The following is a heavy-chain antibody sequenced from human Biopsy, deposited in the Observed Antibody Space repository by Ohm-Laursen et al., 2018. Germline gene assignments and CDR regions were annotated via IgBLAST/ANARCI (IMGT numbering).Heavy chain of an antibody. CDR2: VYYTGST. CDR3: ARDRGYYSDRTVPGYFDL. CDR1: GDSISSYY. D-gene: IGHD3-22*01. V-gene: IGHV4-59*01. Sequence: PSGTLSLTCTVSGDSISSYYWSWIRQLPGKGLEWIGYVYYTGSTDYNPSLQSRVTISVDTSKNHFSLRLRSVTPADTAIYYCARDRGYYSDRTVPGYFDLWGRGTLVTVSS. J-gene: IGHJ2*01.